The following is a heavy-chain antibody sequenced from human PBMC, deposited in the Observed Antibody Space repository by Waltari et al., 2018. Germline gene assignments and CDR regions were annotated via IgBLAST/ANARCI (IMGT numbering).Heavy chain of an antibody. CDR2: INPGNGNT. CDR1: GYSFTRSS. V-gene: IGHV1-3*01. Sequence: QVQLVQSGAEVNKPGASVKVSCKTSGYSFTRSSIHWVRQAPGQSLEWMGRINPGNGNTRYSQQFHGRVTITIDTSANTAYMELSSLRSEDTGVYYRARLPPGFQDYWGQGTLVTVSS. J-gene: IGHJ4*02. CDR3: ARLPPGFQDY.